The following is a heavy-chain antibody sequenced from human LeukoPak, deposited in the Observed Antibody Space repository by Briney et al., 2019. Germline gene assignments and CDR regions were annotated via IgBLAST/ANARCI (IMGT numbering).Heavy chain of an antibody. D-gene: IGHD2-2*02. CDR3: ARAPYTTGRSFYFDS. CDR1: GFPFRNYG. V-gene: IGHV3-33*01. J-gene: IGHJ4*02. CDR2: IWYDGSKN. Sequence: GGSLRLSCAASGFPFRNYGMHWVRQAPGKGLEWVAIIWYDGSKNYYADSVKGRFTISRDNLSNTLYLQMNSLRAEDTALYFCARAPYTTGRSFYFDSWGQGTLVTVSS.